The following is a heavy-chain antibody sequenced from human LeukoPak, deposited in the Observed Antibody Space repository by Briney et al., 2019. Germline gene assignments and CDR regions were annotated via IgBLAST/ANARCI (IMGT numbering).Heavy chain of an antibody. J-gene: IGHJ6*02. CDR3: ASVTTTVTTAYYYGMDV. CDR2: IRSSSSYI. V-gene: IGHV3-21*01. CDR1: GLTFSSYS. Sequence: GGSLRLSCAASGLTFSSYSMNWVRQAPGKGLEWVSSIRSSSSYIYYADSVKGRFTISRDNAKNSLYLQMNSLRAEDTAVYYCASVTTTVTTAYYYGMDVWGQGTTVTVSS. D-gene: IGHD4-17*01.